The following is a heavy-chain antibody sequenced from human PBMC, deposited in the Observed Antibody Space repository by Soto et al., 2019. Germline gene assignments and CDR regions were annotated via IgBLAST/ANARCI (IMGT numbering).Heavy chain of an antibody. CDR1: GYGFTTYD. CDR3: ARERKFDFWRKGLDV. D-gene: IGHD3-3*01. J-gene: IGHJ6*02. Sequence: GASVKVSCKASGYGFTTYDINWVRQAPGQGLEWLRWMDPNSGSTGYAQNFQGRITMTRNISRNTAHMELSSLQSEDTAVYYCARERKFDFWRKGLDVWGQGTTVTVSS. CDR2: MDPNSGST. V-gene: IGHV1-8*01.